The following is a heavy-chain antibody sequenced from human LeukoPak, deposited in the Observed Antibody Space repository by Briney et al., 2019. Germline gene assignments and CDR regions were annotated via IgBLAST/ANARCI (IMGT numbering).Heavy chain of an antibody. CDR1: GRSITSYH. J-gene: IGHJ4*02. CDR3: ARGSRDGYNHFDY. CDR2: IYYIGST. Sequence: SETLSLTCTLSGRSITSYHWSWIRQPPGKGLEWIGYIYYIGSTNSNPSPQSRVTISVDTSKNQFSLNLRSVTAADTAVYYCARGSRDGYNHFDYWGQGTLVTVSS. D-gene: IGHD5-24*01. V-gene: IGHV4-59*01.